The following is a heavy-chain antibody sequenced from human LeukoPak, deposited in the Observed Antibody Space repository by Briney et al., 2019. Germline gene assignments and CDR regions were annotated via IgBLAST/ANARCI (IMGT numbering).Heavy chain of an antibody. CDR1: GFNFRNYA. CDR3: AKDGYYDSSAYYYVRYFDL. V-gene: IGHV3-23*01. J-gene: IGHJ2*01. Sequence: GGSLRLSCAASGFNFRNYAMNWVRHAPGKGLEWVSAVTGSGGTTYYADSVKGRFTISRDNSINTLYLQMNSLRAEDTAVYYCAKDGYYDSSAYYYVRYFDLWGRGTLVTVSS. CDR2: VTGSGGTT. D-gene: IGHD3-22*01.